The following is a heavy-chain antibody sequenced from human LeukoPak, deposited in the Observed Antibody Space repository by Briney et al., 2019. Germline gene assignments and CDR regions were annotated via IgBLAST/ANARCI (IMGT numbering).Heavy chain of an antibody. CDR3: TRGYYDSSGYYYY. J-gene: IGHJ4*02. CDR1: GFTFSSYA. CDR2: IRSKAYGGTT. D-gene: IGHD3-22*01. V-gene: IGHV3-49*04. Sequence: GGSLRLSCAASGFTFSSYAMHWVRQAPGKGLEWVGFIRSKAYGGTTEYAASVKGRFTISRDDSKSIAYLQMNSLKTEDTAVYYCTRGYYDSSGYYYYWGQGTLVTVSS.